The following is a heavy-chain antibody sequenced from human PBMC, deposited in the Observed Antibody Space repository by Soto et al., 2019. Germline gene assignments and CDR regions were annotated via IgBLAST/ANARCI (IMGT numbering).Heavy chain of an antibody. V-gene: IGHV1-24*01. J-gene: IGHJ4*02. CDR2: FDPEDGET. CDR1: GHTLTDLS. CDR3: ATHRSGRFLEWLPEGSLGY. D-gene: IGHD3-3*01. Sequence: ASVKVSCKVSGHTLTDLSMQWVRQAPGKGLEWMGGFDPEDGETIYAQKFQGRVTMTEDTATDTAYMELSRLRSEDTAVFYCATHRSGRFLEWLPEGSLGYWGQGTLVTVSS.